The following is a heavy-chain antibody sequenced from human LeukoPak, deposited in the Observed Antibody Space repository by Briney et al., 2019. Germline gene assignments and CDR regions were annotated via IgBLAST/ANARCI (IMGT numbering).Heavy chain of an antibody. V-gene: IGHV3-21*01. CDR2: ISSSSSYI. J-gene: IGHJ4*02. D-gene: IGHD1-7*01. Sequence: GGSLRLSCAASGFTFSSYSMNWVRQAPGKGLEWVSSISSSSSYIYYADSVKGRFTISRDNAKNSLYLQMNSLRVEDTAVYYCARAHNWNYGTFDYGGQGTLVTVSA. CDR3: ARAHNWNYGTFDY. CDR1: GFTFSSYS.